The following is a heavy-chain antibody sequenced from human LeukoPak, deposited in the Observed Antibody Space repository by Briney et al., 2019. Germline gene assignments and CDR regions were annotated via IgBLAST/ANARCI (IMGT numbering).Heavy chain of an antibody. J-gene: IGHJ4*02. D-gene: IGHD3-22*01. CDR3: ARGLVYYDSSGYLYY. V-gene: IGHV3-53*01. CDR1: GFTVSSNC. Sequence: PRGSLRLSCAASGFTVSSNCMSWVRQAPGKGREWVSVIYSGGSTYYADSVKGRFTISRDNSKNTLYLQMNSLRAEDTAVYYCARGLVYYDSSGYLYYWGQGTLVTVSS. CDR2: IYSGGST.